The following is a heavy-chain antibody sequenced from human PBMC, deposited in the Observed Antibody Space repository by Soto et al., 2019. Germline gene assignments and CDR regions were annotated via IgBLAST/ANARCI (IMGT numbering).Heavy chain of an antibody. CDR2: IKSKANNYAT. CDR3: TRLHKNFKFDP. CDR1: VFTFSGSA. J-gene: IGHJ5*02. Sequence: GCLIVSFAVSVFTFSGSAMHWVRQSSGKGLEWVGRIKSKANNYATAYAASVKGRFTISRDDSKNTAYLQMNSLKTADTAVYYCTRLHKNFKFDPWGQGTQVTVPQ. V-gene: IGHV3-73*01.